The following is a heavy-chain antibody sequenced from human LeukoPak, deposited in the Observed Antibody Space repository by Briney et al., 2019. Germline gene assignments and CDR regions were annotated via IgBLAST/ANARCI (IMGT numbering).Heavy chain of an antibody. CDR3: AREPDRDIVEVGSFDI. CDR2: IRYDGSNK. D-gene: IGHD2-2*01. Sequence: GGSLRLSCAASGFTFSSYGMHWVRQAPGKGLEWVAFIRYDGSNKYYADSVKGRFTISRDNFKNTLYLQMNSLRAEDTAVYYCAREPDRDIVEVGSFDIWGQGTMVSVSS. CDR1: GFTFSSYG. J-gene: IGHJ3*02. V-gene: IGHV3-30*02.